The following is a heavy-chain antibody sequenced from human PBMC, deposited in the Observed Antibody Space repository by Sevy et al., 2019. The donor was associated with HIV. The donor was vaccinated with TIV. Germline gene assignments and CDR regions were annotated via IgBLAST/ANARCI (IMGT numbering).Heavy chain of an antibody. CDR2: ISYDGAVR. D-gene: IGHD2-8*01. CDR1: GLTFRSHA. J-gene: IGHJ3*01. Sequence: GGSLRLSCAASGLTFRSHAMHWVRQAPGKGLEWVTVISYDGAVRYYGESVKGRFTVSRGNSKNTLYLQINSLRPDDTAVYYCAREAGYSTKNDAFAFWGQGTMVTVSS. V-gene: IGHV3-30-3*01. CDR3: AREAGYSTKNDAFAF.